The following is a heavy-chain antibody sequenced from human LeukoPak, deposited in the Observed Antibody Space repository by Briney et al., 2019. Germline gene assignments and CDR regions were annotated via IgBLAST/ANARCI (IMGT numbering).Heavy chain of an antibody. CDR3: ARGRPFHSGSYHPLFDY. Sequence: GGSLRLSCVASGFTFSSSWMTWVRQGPGKGLQWVASINQDEIHYVDAVRGRFTISRDNAKNSLYLQMNSLRAEDTAVYYCARGRPFHSGSYHPLFDYWGQGTLVTVSS. V-gene: IGHV3-7*01. CDR1: GFTFSSSW. J-gene: IGHJ4*02. CDR2: INQDEI. D-gene: IGHD1-26*01.